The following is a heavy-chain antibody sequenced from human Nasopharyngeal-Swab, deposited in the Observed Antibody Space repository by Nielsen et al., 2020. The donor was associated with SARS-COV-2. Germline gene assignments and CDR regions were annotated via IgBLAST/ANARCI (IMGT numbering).Heavy chain of an antibody. CDR3: ARWSSSSIKFDY. D-gene: IGHD3-3*01. Sequence: SETPSLTCTVSGGSMSSFAFDSYWAWIRQPPGMGLEWIGSMYHSGATYTNPSLKSRVTLSVDTSTNKFSLNLSSVTAADTAVYYCARWSSSSIKFDYWGQGTLVSVSS. V-gene: IGHV4-39*01. CDR2: MYHSGAT. J-gene: IGHJ4*02. CDR1: GGSMSSFAFDSY.